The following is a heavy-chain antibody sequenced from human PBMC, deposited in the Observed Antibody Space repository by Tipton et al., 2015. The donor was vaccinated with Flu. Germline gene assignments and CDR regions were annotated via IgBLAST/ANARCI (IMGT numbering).Heavy chain of an antibody. CDR1: GDSISTTIYY. D-gene: IGHD1-1*01. V-gene: IGHV4-39*07. Sequence: TLSLTCTVSGDSISTTIYYWGWVRQPPGKGLEWIGSIYYSGTTYYNPSLKSRVTISVDSSKNEFSLTLASLTAADTAVYYCARDLWNDRRAYYYYGVDVWGKGTTVTVSS. CDR3: ARDLWNDRRAYYYYGVDV. J-gene: IGHJ6*04. CDR2: IYYSGTT.